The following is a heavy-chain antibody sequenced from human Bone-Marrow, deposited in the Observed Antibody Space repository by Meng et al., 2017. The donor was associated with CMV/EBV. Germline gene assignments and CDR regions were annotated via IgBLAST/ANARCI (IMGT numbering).Heavy chain of an antibody. CDR1: CYTFTSYG. CDR3: ARALPYYYGSGSYGPFDP. D-gene: IGHD3-10*01. V-gene: IGHV1-18*01. CDR2: ISAYNGNT. J-gene: IGHJ5*02. Sequence: ASVKVSCKASCYTFTSYGISWVRQAPGQGLEWMGWISAYNGNTHYAQKLQGRVTMATDTSTSTAYMELRSLRSDDTAVYYCARALPYYYGSGSYGPFDPWGQGTLVTVSS.